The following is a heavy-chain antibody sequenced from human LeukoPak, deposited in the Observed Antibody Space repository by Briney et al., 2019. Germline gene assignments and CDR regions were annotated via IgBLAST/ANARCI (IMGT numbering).Heavy chain of an antibody. Sequence: GGSLRLSCAASGFTFSSYAMHWVRQAPGKGLEWVAVISYDGSNKYYADSVKGRFTISRDNSKNTLYLQMNSLRAEDTAVYYCARDSEVWGIAAAGTDYWGPGTLVTVSS. CDR2: ISYDGSNK. V-gene: IGHV3-30-3*01. CDR3: ARDSEVWGIAAAGTDY. J-gene: IGHJ4*02. D-gene: IGHD6-13*01. CDR1: GFTFSSYA.